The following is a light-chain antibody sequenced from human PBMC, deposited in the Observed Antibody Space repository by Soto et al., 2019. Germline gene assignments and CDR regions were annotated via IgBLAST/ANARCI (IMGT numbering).Light chain of an antibody. J-gene: IGKJ1*01. CDR3: QQYDSSPRT. CDR2: GAS. CDR1: QSVSSNF. Sequence: ENVLTQSPGTLSLSPGERATLSCRASQSVSSNFLAWYQQKPGQAPRLLIYGASNRDTGIPDRFSGSGSGTDFTLTISRLEPEDVAVYYCQQYDSSPRTFGQGTKVEIK. V-gene: IGKV3-20*01.